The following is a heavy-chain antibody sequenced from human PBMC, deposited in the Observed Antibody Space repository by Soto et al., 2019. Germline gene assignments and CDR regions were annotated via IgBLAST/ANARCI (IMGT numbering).Heavy chain of an antibody. CDR2: IYYSGST. J-gene: IGHJ4*02. CDR3: ARGDLFRRWLRFGGIFDY. D-gene: IGHD5-12*01. V-gene: IGHV4-31*03. Sequence: QVQLQESGPGLVKPSQTLSLTCTVSGGSISSGGYYWSWIRQHPGKGLEWIGYIYYSGSTYYNPSLKSRVTISVDTSKNQFSLKLSSVTAADTAVYYCARGDLFRRWLRFGGIFDYWGQGTLVTVSS. CDR1: GGSISSGGYY.